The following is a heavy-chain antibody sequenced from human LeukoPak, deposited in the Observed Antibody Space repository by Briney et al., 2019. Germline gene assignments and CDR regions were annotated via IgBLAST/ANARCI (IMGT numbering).Heavy chain of an antibody. Sequence: SETLSLTCTVSGDSISRDYWSWIRQPPGKGLEWIGYIYYSGSTNYNPSLKSRVTISVDTSKNQFSLKLSSVTAADTAVYYCARHEPSIAAAGTECDAFDIWGQGTMVTVSS. CDR1: GDSISRDY. CDR3: ARHEPSIAAAGTECDAFDI. J-gene: IGHJ3*02. CDR2: IYYSGST. D-gene: IGHD6-13*01. V-gene: IGHV4-59*08.